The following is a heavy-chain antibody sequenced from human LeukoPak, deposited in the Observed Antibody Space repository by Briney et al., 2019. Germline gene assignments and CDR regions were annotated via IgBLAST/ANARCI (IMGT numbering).Heavy chain of an antibody. V-gene: IGHV3-53*01. CDR2: LHRGGTA. CDR3: AREWGGNGYFDY. CDR1: GFTVSSNY. D-gene: IGHD4-23*01. J-gene: IGHJ4*02. Sequence: GGSLRLSCVASGFTVSSNYMSWARQAPGKGLEWVSVLHRGGTAYYADSVKGRFTISRDISKNTLYLQMNSLRVEDTAVYYCAREWGGNGYFDYWGQGTLVTVSS.